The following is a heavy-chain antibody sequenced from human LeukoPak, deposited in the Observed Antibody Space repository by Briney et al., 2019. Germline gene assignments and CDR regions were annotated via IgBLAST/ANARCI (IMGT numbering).Heavy chain of an antibody. CDR3: ARGDYSSHTL. Sequence: AGGSLRLSSAASGFTFSSYWMHWVRQSPGRGLVWVSRIKTDGSDTYYADSVRGRFTISRDNAKNTLYLQMDSLRAEDTAVYFCARGDYSSHTLWGQGTLVTVSS. D-gene: IGHD4-11*01. V-gene: IGHV3-74*01. CDR1: GFTFSSYW. CDR2: IKTDGSDT. J-gene: IGHJ4*02.